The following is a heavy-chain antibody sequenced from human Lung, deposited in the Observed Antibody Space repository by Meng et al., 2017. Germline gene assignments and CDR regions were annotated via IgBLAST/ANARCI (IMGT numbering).Heavy chain of an antibody. CDR1: GGSFSTHT. J-gene: IGHJ4*02. V-gene: IGHV1-69*13. D-gene: IGHD1-14*01. Sequence: QVQLVQPGAEVKKPGSSVKVACKTSGGSFSTHTFSWVRQAPGQGLEWMGGLIAVFDKTKAAPRFQDRVTFTADESTSTAYMELSSLTFDDTAVYFCARGRRNEPLFDYWGQVTLVTVSS. CDR3: ARGRRNEPLFDY. CDR2: LIAVFDKT.